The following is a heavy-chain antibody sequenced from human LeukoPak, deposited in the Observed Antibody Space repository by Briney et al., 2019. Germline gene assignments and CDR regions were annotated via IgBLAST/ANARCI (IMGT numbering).Heavy chain of an antibody. V-gene: IGHV1-2*02. Sequence: ASVQVSCKASGYTFTGYYMHWVRQAPGQGLQWMGWINPNSGGTNYAQKFQGRVTMTRDTSISTAYMELSRLRSDDTAVYYCAGQGYDSSGYFIDWGQGNLVTVSS. CDR3: AGQGYDSSGYFID. CDR1: GYTFTGYY. D-gene: IGHD3-22*01. J-gene: IGHJ4*02. CDR2: INPNSGGT.